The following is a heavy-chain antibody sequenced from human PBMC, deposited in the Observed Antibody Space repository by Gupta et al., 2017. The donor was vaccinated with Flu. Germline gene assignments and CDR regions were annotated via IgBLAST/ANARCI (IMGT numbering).Heavy chain of an antibody. CDR2: VSPIGGA. CDR1: GYTFIDYH. CDR3: ARIGGGASMEGD. V-gene: IGHV1-2*02. Sequence: QVQMVQSGAEVKKPGASVRVSCKASGYTFIDYHVHWVRQVPGQGLGWMGWVSPIGGATYAPEFQGRAAMTTDRSSGTAYMELTSLRSDDTALYYCARIGGGASMEGDWGQGTLGTVSS. J-gene: IGHJ4*02. D-gene: IGHD3-16*01.